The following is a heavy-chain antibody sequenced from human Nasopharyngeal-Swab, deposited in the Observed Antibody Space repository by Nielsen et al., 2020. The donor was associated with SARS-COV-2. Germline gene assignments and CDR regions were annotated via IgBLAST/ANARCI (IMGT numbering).Heavy chain of an antibody. CDR1: GYTLTELS. Sequence: ASVKVPCKVSGYTLTELSIHWVRQAPGKGLEWMGGFDPETDETLYAQKFQGRVTMTQDTSTDAAYMKVNRLRSEDTAIYYCVTGLQQYRLQFDYWGQGTLVTVSS. V-gene: IGHV1-24*01. CDR3: VTGLQQYRLQFDY. CDR2: FDPETDET. D-gene: IGHD1-1*01. J-gene: IGHJ4*02.